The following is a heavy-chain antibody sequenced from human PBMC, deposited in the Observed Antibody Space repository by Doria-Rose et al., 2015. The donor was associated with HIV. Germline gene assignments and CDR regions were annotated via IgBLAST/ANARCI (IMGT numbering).Heavy chain of an antibody. D-gene: IGHD5-12*01. Sequence: QVQLQESGPGLVKPSQTLSLNCTVSGDSISSGGFYWNWIRHLPGKGLEWIGYIYYSGSAYYNPSLKSRLTISVDTSKNQFSLALRSVTAADTAVYYCARGGGYDPGLYWGQGNLVTVSS. CDR1: GDSISSGGFY. V-gene: IGHV4-31*03. CDR2: IYYSGSA. CDR3: ARGGGYDPGLY. J-gene: IGHJ4*02.